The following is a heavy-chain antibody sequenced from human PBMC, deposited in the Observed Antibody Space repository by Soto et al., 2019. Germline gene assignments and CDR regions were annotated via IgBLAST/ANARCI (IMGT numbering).Heavy chain of an antibody. J-gene: IGHJ6*02. D-gene: IGHD4-4*01. Sequence: NPSETLSLTCAVYGGSFSGYYWSWIRQPPGKGLEWIGEINHSGSTNYNPSLKSRVTISVDTSKNQFSLKLSSVTAADTAVYYCARVRANYSNYPRNYYYYYGMDVWGQGTTVTVSS. CDR2: INHSGST. V-gene: IGHV4-34*01. CDR1: GGSFSGYY. CDR3: ARVRANYSNYPRNYYYYYGMDV.